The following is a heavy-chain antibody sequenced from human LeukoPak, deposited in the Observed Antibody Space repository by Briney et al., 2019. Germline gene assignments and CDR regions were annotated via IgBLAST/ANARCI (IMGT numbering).Heavy chain of an antibody. J-gene: IGHJ5*02. CDR1: GFTFSTYR. Sequence: PGGSLRLSCAASGFTFSTYRMSWVRQAPGKGLEWVAVISYDGSNKYYADSVKGRFTISRDNSKNTLYLQMNSLRAKDTAVYYCAKDRSSRYNWFDHWGQGTLVTVSS. V-gene: IGHV3-30*18. CDR3: AKDRSSRYNWFDH. D-gene: IGHD2-2*01. CDR2: ISYDGSNK.